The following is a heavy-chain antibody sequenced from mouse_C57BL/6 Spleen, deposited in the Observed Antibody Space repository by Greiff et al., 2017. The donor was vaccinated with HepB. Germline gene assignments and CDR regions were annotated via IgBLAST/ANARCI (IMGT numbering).Heavy chain of an antibody. D-gene: IGHD4-1*01. CDR1: GFTFSSYA. CDR3: ARDGTGTDWYFDV. J-gene: IGHJ1*03. CDR2: ISDGGSYT. Sequence: EVHLVESGGGLVKPGGSLKLSCAASGFTFSSYAMSWVRQTPEKRLEWVATISDGGSYTYYPDNVKGRFTISRDNAKNNLYLQMSHLKSEDTAMYYCARDGTGTDWYFDVWGTGTTVTVSS. V-gene: IGHV5-4*01.